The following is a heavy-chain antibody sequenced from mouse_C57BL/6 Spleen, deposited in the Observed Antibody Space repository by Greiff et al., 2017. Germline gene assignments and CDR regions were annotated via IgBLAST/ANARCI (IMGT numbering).Heavy chain of an antibody. CDR1: GFTFSSYG. J-gene: IGHJ2*01. Sequence: EVMLVESGGDLVKPGGSLKLSCAASGFTFSSYGMSWVRQTPDKRLEWVATISSGGSYTYYPDSVKGRFTISRDNAKNTLYLQMSSLKSEDTAMYYCARLSMITTFFDYWGQGTTLTVSS. V-gene: IGHV5-6*01. CDR2: ISSGGSYT. D-gene: IGHD2-4*01. CDR3: ARLSMITTFFDY.